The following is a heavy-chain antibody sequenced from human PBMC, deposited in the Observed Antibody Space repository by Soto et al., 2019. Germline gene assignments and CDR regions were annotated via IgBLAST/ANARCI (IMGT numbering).Heavy chain of an antibody. CDR3: ARSYPNTIFGVVPSRGLDV. CDR2: IYYTGST. V-gene: IGHV4-59*01. Sequence: WETLSLTCIVSGGSISSNYWSWIRQPPGKGLEWIGYIYYTGSTNFNPSPKNRVIISVDTSKNQFSLKLSSVTAADTAVYYCARSYPNTIFGVVPSRGLDVWGQGTTVTVSS. D-gene: IGHD3-3*01. CDR1: GGSISSNY. J-gene: IGHJ6*02.